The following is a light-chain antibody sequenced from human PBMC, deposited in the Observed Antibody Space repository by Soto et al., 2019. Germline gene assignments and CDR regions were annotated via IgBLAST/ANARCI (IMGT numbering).Light chain of an antibody. CDR2: WSS. J-gene: IGKJ1*01. CDR3: PPYYPCPQWT. CDR1: QSVLYSSNNKNY. Sequence: DIVMTQSPDSLAVSLGERATINCRSSQSVLYSSNNKNYLAWYQQKPGQPPRLLIYWSSTRESGVPDRFSGGGSGRDFSTTISMLQAKDVSVYFAPPYYPCPQWTFGQGTKVEIK. V-gene: IGKV4-1*01.